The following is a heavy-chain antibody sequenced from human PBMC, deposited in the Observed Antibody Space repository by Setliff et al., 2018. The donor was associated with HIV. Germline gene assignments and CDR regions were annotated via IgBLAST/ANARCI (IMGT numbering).Heavy chain of an antibody. Sequence: ASVKVSCKASGYTFTTYGIDWVRQAPGQGLEWMGWVSTYNGHTNYPQHLQGRVTMTTNTSTGTAYLELRSLRSDDTAMYYCARPLDSGSYPYDAFAFWGLGTMVTVSS. CDR1: GYTFTTYG. CDR3: ARPLDSGSYPYDAFAF. V-gene: IGHV1-18*04. CDR2: VSTYNGHT. D-gene: IGHD1-26*01. J-gene: IGHJ3*01.